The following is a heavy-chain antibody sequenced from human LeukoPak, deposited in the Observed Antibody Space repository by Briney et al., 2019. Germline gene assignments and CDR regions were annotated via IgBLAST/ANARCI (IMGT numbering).Heavy chain of an antibody. D-gene: IGHD5-24*01. Sequence: PGGSLRLSCAASGLTFSTYGMHWVRQAPGKGLEWVAVIAYDGSNKYYADSVKVRFTISRDNSKNTLYLQMNSMRAEDTAVYYCAKELDNRDGSDYWGQGTLVTVSS. CDR3: AKELDNRDGSDY. J-gene: IGHJ4*02. CDR2: IAYDGSNK. CDR1: GLTFSTYG. V-gene: IGHV3-30*18.